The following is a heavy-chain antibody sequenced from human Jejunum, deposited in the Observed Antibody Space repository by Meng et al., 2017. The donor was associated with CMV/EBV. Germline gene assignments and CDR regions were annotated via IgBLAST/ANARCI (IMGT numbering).Heavy chain of an antibody. CDR3: TGGLDHYKAGSL. CDR2: IHPSGST. D-gene: IGHD1-14*01. Sequence: QVQLQQWGAGLWKHSETLSLTCTVYGGSFSDYYRNWIRQPPGKGLEWIGEIHPSGSTYYNPSLESRVTISVDTSKNQFSLNLSSVTAADTAVYYCTGGLDHYKAGSLWGQGTLVTVSS. CDR1: GGSFSDYY. J-gene: IGHJ4*02. V-gene: IGHV4-34*01.